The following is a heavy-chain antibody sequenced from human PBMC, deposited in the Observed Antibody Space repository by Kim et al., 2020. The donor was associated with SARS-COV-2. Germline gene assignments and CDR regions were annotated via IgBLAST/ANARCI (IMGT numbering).Heavy chain of an antibody. D-gene: IGHD3-9*01. J-gene: IGHJ3*02. CDR3: ARDSDWLLSLFAFDI. Sequence: PSLKSRVTISVDTSRNQFSLNLSSVTAADTAVYYCARDSDWLLSLFAFDIWGQGTMVTVSS. V-gene: IGHV4-59*01.